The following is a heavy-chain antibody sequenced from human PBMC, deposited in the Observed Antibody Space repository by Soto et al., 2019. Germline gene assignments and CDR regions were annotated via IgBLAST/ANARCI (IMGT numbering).Heavy chain of an antibody. J-gene: IGHJ4*02. CDR1: GYTFTGYF. CDR3: ARDPNGWVNTTMDY. CDR2: INPNTGGT. Sequence: QVQLAQSGAELKKPGASVKVSCKASGYTFTGYFIHWVRQAPGQGLEWMGWINPNTGGTKYAQKLQGRVTMTRDTSSRTAYMELNRLTSDDTAVYYCARDPNGWVNTTMDYWGQGPLVTVSS. V-gene: IGHV1-2*02. D-gene: IGHD5-18*01.